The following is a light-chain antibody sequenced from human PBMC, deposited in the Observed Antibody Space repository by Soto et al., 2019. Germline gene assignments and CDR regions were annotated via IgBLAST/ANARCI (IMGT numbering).Light chain of an antibody. J-gene: IGKJ1*01. CDR1: QSLLHSNGYNY. Sequence: DIVMTRSPLSLPVTPGEPASISCRSSQSLLHSNGYNYLDWYLQKPGQSPQLLIYLGSNRASGVPDRFSGSGSGTDFTLQISRVEAEDVGVYYCMQALQTPPWTFGQGTKVEIK. V-gene: IGKV2-28*01. CDR3: MQALQTPPWT. CDR2: LGS.